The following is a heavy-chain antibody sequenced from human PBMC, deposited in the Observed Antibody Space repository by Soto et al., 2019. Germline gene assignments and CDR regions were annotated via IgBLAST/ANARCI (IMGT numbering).Heavy chain of an antibody. CDR3: ARDRGSTVGATAPYFDY. V-gene: IGHV1-2*04. J-gene: IGHJ4*02. Sequence: ASVKVSCKASGYTFTGYYMHWVRQAPGQGLEWMGWINPNSGGTNYAQKFQGWVTMTRDTSISTAYMELSRLRSDDTAVYYCARDRGSTVGATAPYFDYWGQGTLVTVSS. D-gene: IGHD1-26*01. CDR1: GYTFTGYY. CDR2: INPNSGGT.